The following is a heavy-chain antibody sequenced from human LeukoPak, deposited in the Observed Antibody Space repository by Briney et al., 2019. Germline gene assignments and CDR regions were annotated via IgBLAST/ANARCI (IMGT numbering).Heavy chain of an antibody. CDR2: ISSDSLNT. D-gene: IGHD6-19*01. J-gene: IGHJ4*02. CDR1: GFTFSINA. V-gene: IGHV3-23*01. Sequence: GGSLRLSCAASGFTFSINAMSWVRQAPGQGLKWVSTISSDSLNTFYADSVKGRFTISRDNSKSTLYLQMNSLRTEDTAIYYCAKHTYSGWYYGYWGQGTLVTVSS. CDR3: AKHTYSGWYYGY.